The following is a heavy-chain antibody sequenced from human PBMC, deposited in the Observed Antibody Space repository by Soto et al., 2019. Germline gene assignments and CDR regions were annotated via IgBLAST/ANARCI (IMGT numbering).Heavy chain of an antibody. J-gene: IGHJ4*02. CDR3: ARDTEMAPTAN. CDR1: GGSVSSGSYY. Sequence: QVQLQESGPGLVKPSETLSLTCTVSGGSVSSGSYYWSWIRQPPGKGLEWIGYIYYSGSTNYNPSLKSRVTISVDTSKNQFSLKLSSVTAADTAVYYCARDTEMAPTANWGQGTLVTVSS. CDR2: IYYSGST. V-gene: IGHV4-61*01. D-gene: IGHD5-12*01.